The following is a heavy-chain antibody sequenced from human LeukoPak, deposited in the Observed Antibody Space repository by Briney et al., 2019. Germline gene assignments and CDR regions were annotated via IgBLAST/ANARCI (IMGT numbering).Heavy chain of an antibody. V-gene: IGHV5-51*01. D-gene: IGHD2-8*02. Sequence: GESLKISCKGSGYSFTNDWIVWVRQMPGKGLEYMGIIYPGDSDTRYSPSLQGQVTISADKFINTAYLQWSSLKASDTAMYYCATHGAGYGTDILIKAGFWGQGTQVAVSS. CDR2: IYPGDSDT. J-gene: IGHJ4*02. CDR1: GYSFTNDW. CDR3: ATHGAGYGTDILIKAGF.